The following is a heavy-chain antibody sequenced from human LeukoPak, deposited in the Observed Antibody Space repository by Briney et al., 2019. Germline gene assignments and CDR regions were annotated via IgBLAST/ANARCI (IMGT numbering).Heavy chain of an antibody. Sequence: PSETLSLTCTVSGGSISSYYWSWIRQPPGKGLEWIGYIYYSGSTNYNPSLKSRVTISVDTSKNQFSLKLSPVTAADTAVYYCARGQRYCSSTSCQNWFDPWGQGTLVTVSS. V-gene: IGHV4-59*01. CDR3: ARGQRYCSSTSCQNWFDP. CDR2: IYYSGST. J-gene: IGHJ5*02. D-gene: IGHD2-2*01. CDR1: GGSISSYY.